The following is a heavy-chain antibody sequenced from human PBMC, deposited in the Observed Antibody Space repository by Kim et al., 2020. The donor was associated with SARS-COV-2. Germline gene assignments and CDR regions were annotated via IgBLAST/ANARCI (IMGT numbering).Heavy chain of an antibody. V-gene: IGHV6-1*01. CDR3: ARGWLRPGFDY. CDR2: DK. J-gene: IGHJ4*02. Sequence: DKDYARSGQSRITINTETYKNPFSLQLNSVTPEDTAVYYCARGWLRPGFDYWGQGTLVTVSS. D-gene: IGHD5-12*01.